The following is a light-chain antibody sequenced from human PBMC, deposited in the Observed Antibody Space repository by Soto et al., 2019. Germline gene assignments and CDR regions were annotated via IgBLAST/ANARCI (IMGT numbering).Light chain of an antibody. V-gene: IGLV2-14*01. Sequence: QSALTQPASVSGSPGQSITISCTGTSSDVGGYNCVSWYQQHPGKAPKLMIYDVSNRPSGVSNRFSGSKSGNTASLTISGLQAEDEADYYCSSYTSSSASFGGGTKLTVL. J-gene: IGLJ2*01. CDR3: SSYTSSSAS. CDR2: DVS. CDR1: SSDVGGYNC.